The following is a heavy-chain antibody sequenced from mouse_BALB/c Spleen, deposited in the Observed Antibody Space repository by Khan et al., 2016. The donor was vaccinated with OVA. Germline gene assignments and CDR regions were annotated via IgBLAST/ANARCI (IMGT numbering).Heavy chain of an antibody. CDR2: IYPFNDDT. J-gene: IGHJ3*01. Sequence: VRLQQSGPELVKPGASVKMSCKASGYTFTSYVMHWVKQKPELGLEWIGYIYPFNDDTKYNEKFKGKATLTSDKSSSTAYMELSSLTSEDSAVYYCAPVDNYDVSFAYWGQGTLVTVSA. CDR1: GYTFTSYV. CDR3: APVDNYDVSFAY. V-gene: IGHV1S136*01. D-gene: IGHD2-12*01.